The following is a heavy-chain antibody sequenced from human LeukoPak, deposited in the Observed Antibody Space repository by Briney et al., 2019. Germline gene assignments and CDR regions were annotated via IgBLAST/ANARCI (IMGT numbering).Heavy chain of an antibody. Sequence: GASVKVSCKASGGTFTSYDINWVRQATGQGLGWMGWMNPNSGNTGYAQKFQGRVTMTRNTSISTAYMELSSLRSEDTAVYYCARHRSGGSQDDAFDIWGQGTMVTVSS. CDR3: ARHRSGGSQDDAFDI. CDR1: GGTFTSYD. CDR2: MNPNSGNT. V-gene: IGHV1-8*01. D-gene: IGHD2-15*01. J-gene: IGHJ3*02.